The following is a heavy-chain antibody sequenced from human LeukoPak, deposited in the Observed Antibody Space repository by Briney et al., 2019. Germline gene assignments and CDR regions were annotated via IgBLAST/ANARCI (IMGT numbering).Heavy chain of an antibody. CDR2: INHSGST. J-gene: IGHJ6*03. Sequence: SETLSLTCAVYGGSFSGYYWSWIRQPPGKGLEWIGEINHSGSTNYNPSLKSRVTISVDTSKNQFSLKLSSVTAADTAVYYCARVCSWYSNRLYYYYYYMDVWGKGTTVTVS. V-gene: IGHV4-34*01. CDR3: ARVCSWYSNRLYYYYYYMDV. D-gene: IGHD6-13*01. CDR1: GGSFSGYY.